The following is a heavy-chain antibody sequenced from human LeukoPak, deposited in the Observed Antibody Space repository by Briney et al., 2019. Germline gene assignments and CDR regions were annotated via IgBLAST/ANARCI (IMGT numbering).Heavy chain of an antibody. CDR1: GGTFSSYA. CDR2: IIPILGIA. D-gene: IGHD1-26*01. J-gene: IGHJ4*02. CDR3: ARDSLVGATDY. V-gene: IGHV1-69*04. Sequence: GASVKVSCKASGGTFSSYAISWVRQAPGQGLEWMGRIIPILGIANYAQKFQGRVTMTRDTSISTAYMELSRLRSDDTAVYYCARDSLVGATDYWGQGTLVTVSS.